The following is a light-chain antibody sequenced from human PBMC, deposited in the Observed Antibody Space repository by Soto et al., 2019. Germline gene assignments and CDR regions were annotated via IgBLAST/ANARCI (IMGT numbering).Light chain of an antibody. CDR1: QSVSSN. J-gene: IGKJ5*01. CDR3: QQYYSTPIT. V-gene: IGKV4-1*01. Sequence: VMTQSPATLSVSLGDRATLSCRASQSVSSNLAWYQQKPGQPPKLLIYWASTRESGVPDRFSGSGSGTDFTLTISSLQAEDVAVYYCQQYYSTPITFGQGTRLEIK. CDR2: WAS.